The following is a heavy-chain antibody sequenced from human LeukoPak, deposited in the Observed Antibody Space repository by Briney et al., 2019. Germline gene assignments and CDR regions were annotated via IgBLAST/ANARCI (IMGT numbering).Heavy chain of an antibody. CDR1: GFTFSSYG. J-gene: IGHJ5*02. V-gene: IGHV3-30*02. CDR2: IRYDGSNK. D-gene: IGHD4-23*01. Sequence: GGSLRLSCAASGFTFSSYGMHWVRQAPGKGLEWVAFIRYDGSNKYYADSVKGRFTISRDNSKNTLYLQMNSLRAEDTAVYYCAKDPTTTVGNWFDPWGQGTLVTVFS. CDR3: AKDPTTTVGNWFDP.